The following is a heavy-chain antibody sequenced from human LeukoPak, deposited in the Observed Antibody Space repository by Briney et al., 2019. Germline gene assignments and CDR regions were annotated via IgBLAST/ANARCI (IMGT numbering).Heavy chain of an antibody. J-gene: IGHJ3*02. CDR2: ISGGGETT. Sequence: GGSLRLSCVASGFTFNIYPMSWVRQAPGKGLEWVSAISGGGETTLYADSVEGRFTISRDNSRNTLFPQMSSLRAEDTAVYFCAGKSPTTTRQHAFDIWGRGTMVTVSS. V-gene: IGHV3-23*01. CDR1: GFTFNIYP. CDR3: AGKSPTTTRQHAFDI. D-gene: IGHD1/OR15-1a*01.